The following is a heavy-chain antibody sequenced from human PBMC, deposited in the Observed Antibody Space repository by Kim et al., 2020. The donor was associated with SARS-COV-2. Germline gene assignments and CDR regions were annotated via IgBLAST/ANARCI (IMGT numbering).Heavy chain of an antibody. CDR3: ARRIVFVQGSTSDTAMVT. J-gene: IGHJ5*02. D-gene: IGHD5-18*01. Sequence: SVKVSCKASGGTFSSYAISWVRQAPGQGLEWMGGIIPIFGTANYAQKFQGRVTITADESTSTAYMELSSLRSEDTAVYYCARRIVFVQGSTSDTAMVTWGQGTLVTVSS. CDR2: IIPIFGTA. CDR1: GGTFSSYA. V-gene: IGHV1-69*13.